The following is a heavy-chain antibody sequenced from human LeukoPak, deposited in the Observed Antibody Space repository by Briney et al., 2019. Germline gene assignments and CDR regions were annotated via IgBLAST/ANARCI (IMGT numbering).Heavy chain of an antibody. Sequence: PSVTLSLTCTVSGGSISSYYWSWLRQPPGKGLEGFGYIYYSGSTNYNPSLKSRVTISVDTSKNQFSLKLSSVTAADTAVYYCARGVRDSSGYYITGYWGQGTLVTVSS. CDR2: IYYSGST. CDR3: ARGVRDSSGYYITGY. J-gene: IGHJ4*02. V-gene: IGHV4-59*01. CDR1: GGSISSYY. D-gene: IGHD3-22*01.